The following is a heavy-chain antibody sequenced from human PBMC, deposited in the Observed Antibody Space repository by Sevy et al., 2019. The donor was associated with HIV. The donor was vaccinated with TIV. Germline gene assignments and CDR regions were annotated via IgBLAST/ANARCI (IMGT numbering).Heavy chain of an antibody. V-gene: IGHV4-39*01. Sequence: SETLSLTCTVSGGSISSSSYYWGWIRQPPGKGLEWSGSIYYSGSTYYNPSLKSRVTISVDTSKNQFSLKLSSVTAADTAVYYCARQAVANWGGHFDYWGQGTLVTVSS. J-gene: IGHJ4*02. D-gene: IGHD7-27*01. CDR3: ARQAVANWGGHFDY. CDR2: IYYSGST. CDR1: GGSISSSSYY.